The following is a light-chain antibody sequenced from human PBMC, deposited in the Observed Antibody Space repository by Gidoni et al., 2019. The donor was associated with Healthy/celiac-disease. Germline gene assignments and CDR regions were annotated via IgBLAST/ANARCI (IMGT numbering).Light chain of an antibody. CDR1: QSVSSN. V-gene: IGKV3-15*01. Sequence: EIVMTQSPATLSVSPGERATLSCRASQSVSSNLAWYQQKPVQGPRLLIYGASTRATGIPARFSGSGSGTEFTLTISSLQSEDFAIYYCQQYNNWPPAFGQGTKVEIK. CDR2: GAS. CDR3: QQYNNWPPA. J-gene: IGKJ1*01.